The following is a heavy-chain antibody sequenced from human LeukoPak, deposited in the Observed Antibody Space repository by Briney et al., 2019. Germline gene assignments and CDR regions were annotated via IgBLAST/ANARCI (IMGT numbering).Heavy chain of an antibody. D-gene: IGHD3-9*01. J-gene: IGHJ4*02. CDR1: GGTFSSYA. V-gene: IGHV1-2*02. CDR2: INLKSGGT. CDR3: ARSPHILTGENFDY. Sequence: GASVKVSCKASGGTFSSYAISWVRQAPGQGLEWMGWINLKSGGTNYAGKFQGRVTMTRDTTTSTAYMDLSRLRSVDTAVYYCARSPHILTGENFDYWGQGTLVTVSS.